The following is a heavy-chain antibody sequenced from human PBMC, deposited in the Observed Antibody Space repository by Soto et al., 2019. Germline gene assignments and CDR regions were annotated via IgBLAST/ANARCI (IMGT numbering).Heavy chain of an antibody. J-gene: IGHJ3*02. CDR2: ISYDGSNK. CDR3: AKVGQAVTTRNAFDI. CDR1: GFTFSSYG. V-gene: IGHV3-30*18. D-gene: IGHD4-17*01. Sequence: QVQLVESGGGVVQPGRSLRLSCAASGFTFSSYGMHWVRQAPGKGLEWVAVISYDGSNKYYADSVKGRFNISRDNSKNTLYLQMNSMSAEDTAVYYCAKVGQAVTTRNAFDIWGQGTMGTVSS.